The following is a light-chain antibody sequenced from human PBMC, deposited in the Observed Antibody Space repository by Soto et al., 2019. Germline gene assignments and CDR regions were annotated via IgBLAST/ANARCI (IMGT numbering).Light chain of an antibody. CDR1: KGISSW. CDR3: QQTTSFPLP. V-gene: IGKV1-12*01. J-gene: IGKJ4*01. Sequence: DIQMTQSPSFVSASVGDRVTITCRASKGISSWLAWYQHKPGRAPKLLIHAASSLESGVPSRFSGRVSGTDFTLTISSLQPEDFATYYFQQTTSFPLPFGGGTKVEIK. CDR2: AAS.